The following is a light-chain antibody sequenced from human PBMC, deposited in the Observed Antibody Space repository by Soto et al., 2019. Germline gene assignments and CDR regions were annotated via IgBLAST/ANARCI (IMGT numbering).Light chain of an antibody. Sequence: DIQMTQSPSSLSASVGDRVTITCRASQSISSYLNWYQQKPGKAPKLLIYAASSLQSGVPSRFSGSGSGTDFTLTISSLQPEDFATYYCQQSYSTPVTFGQVTKVVIK. V-gene: IGKV1-39*01. CDR3: QQSYSTPVT. J-gene: IGKJ1*01. CDR2: AAS. CDR1: QSISSY.